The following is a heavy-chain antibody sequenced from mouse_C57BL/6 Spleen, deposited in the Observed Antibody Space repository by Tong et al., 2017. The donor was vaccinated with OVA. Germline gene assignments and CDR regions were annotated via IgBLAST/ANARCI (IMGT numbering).Heavy chain of an antibody. CDR1: GYTFTDYE. V-gene: IGHV1-15*01. D-gene: IGHD1-1*01. Sequence: VQLQESGAELVRPGASVTLSCKASGYTFTDYEMHWVKQTPVHGLEWIGAIDPETGGTAYNQKFKGKAILTADKSSSTAYMELRSLTSEDSAVYYCASPAYYGSSYAMDYWGQGTTLTVSS. J-gene: IGHJ2*01. CDR2: IDPETGGT. CDR3: ASPAYYGSSYAMDY.